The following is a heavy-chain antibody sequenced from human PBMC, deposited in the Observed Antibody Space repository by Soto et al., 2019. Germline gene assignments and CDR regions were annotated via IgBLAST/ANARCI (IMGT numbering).Heavy chain of an antibody. CDR3: ATTGPY. V-gene: IGHV3-33*01. CDR1: GFTFSSYG. J-gene: IGHJ4*02. CDR2: IWFDGSNK. Sequence: QVQLVESGGGVVQPGRSLRLSCAASGFTFSSYGMHWVRQAPGKGLEWVAVIWFDGSNKFYADSVKGRFTISRDNSKNTVSLQINSLRDEASAAYYCATTGPYWGQGTLVTVSS.